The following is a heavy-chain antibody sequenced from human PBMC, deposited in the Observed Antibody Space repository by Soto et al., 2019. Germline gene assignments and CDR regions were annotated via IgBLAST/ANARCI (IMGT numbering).Heavy chain of an antibody. CDR3: ARDRGSSGWYDAFDI. Sequence: QVQLVESGGGVVQPGRSLRLSCAASGFTFSSYGMHWVRQAPGKGLEWVAVISYDGRNKYYADSVKGRFTISSDNSKKTLNLQMNSLRAEDTAVYYCARDRGSSGWYDAFDIWGQGTMVTVSS. J-gene: IGHJ3*02. D-gene: IGHD6-19*01. CDR1: GFTFSSYG. CDR2: ISYDGRNK. V-gene: IGHV3-30*03.